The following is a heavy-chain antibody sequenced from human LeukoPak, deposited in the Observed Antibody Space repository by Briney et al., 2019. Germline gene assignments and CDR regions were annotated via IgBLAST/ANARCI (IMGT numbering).Heavy chain of an antibody. V-gene: IGHV3-53*01. J-gene: IGHJ4*02. Sequence: GGSLRLSCAASGFTVSSNYMNWARQAPGKGLEWVSVIYNGGNTYYADSVKGRFTISRDNSENTLYLQMDSLRAEDTAVYYCARESWNYYGSGTPFDYWGQGTLVTVSS. D-gene: IGHD3-10*01. CDR1: GFTVSSNY. CDR2: IYNGGNT. CDR3: ARESWNYYGSGTPFDY.